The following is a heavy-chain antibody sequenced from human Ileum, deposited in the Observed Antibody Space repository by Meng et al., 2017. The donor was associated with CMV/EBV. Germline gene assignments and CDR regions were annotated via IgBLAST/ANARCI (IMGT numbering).Heavy chain of an antibody. Sequence: GGSLRLSCTGSGFNVTTNYMGWVRQAPGKGPEWVSVIYAGGSTYLAGSVKGRFTVSRDNSRNTVYLHMTSLGPEDTAVYYCARQFTLLWFAGFGPWGQGTLVTVSS. CDR3: ARQFTLLWFAGFGP. J-gene: IGHJ5*02. V-gene: IGHV3-66*02. CDR2: IYAGGST. CDR1: GFNVTTNY. D-gene: IGHD3-10*01.